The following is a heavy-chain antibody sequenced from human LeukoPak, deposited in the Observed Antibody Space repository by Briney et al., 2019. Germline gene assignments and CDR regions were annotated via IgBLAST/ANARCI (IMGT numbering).Heavy chain of an antibody. CDR3: ARDELLWFGELYPSFDY. J-gene: IGHJ4*02. CDR1: GFTFSSYL. Sequence: GGSLRLSCAASGFTFSSYLMSWVRQAPGKGLELVANIKQDGSEKYYVDSVKGRFTISRDNAKNSLYLQMNSLRAEDTAVYYCARDELLWFGELYPSFDYWGQGTLVTVSS. D-gene: IGHD3-10*01. V-gene: IGHV3-7*01. CDR2: IKQDGSEK.